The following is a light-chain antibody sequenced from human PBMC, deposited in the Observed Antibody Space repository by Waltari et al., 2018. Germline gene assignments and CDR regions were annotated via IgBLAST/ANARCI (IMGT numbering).Light chain of an antibody. V-gene: IGKV1-5*03. J-gene: IGKJ1*01. CDR3: QQYNTFPWT. CDR1: QTISSW. CDR2: KAS. Sequence: DIQMTQSPSTLSASVGDRVTITCRASQTISSWLAWYQQKPGKAPNLLIYKASALESGVPSMFSGSGSATDFTLTISSLQPDDFATYYCQQYNTFPWTFGQGTKVEIK.